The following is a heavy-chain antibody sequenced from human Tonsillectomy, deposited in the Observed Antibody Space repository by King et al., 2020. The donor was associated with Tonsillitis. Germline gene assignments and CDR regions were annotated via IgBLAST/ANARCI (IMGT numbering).Heavy chain of an antibody. J-gene: IGHJ4*02. Sequence: QLVQSGGGLVQPGGSLRLSCAASGFTFSSYAMSWVRQAPGKGLEWVSAIRGSGGSTFYADSVKGRFTISRDNSKNTVFLQMNSLRAEDTAVYYSARNLKAGFDYWGQGTLVTVSS. CDR1: GFTFSSYA. D-gene: IGHD1-1*01. CDR3: ARNLKAGFDY. CDR2: IRGSGGST. V-gene: IGHV3-23*04.